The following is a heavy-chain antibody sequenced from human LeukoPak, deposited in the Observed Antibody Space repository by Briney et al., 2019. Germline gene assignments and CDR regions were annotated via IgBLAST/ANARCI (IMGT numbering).Heavy chain of an antibody. D-gene: IGHD7-27*01. CDR2: IYHTGSA. CDR3: ASRKLGNDY. CDR1: GGSVGDYY. Sequence: SETLSLTCTISGGSVGDYYWSWIRQSPGKGLEWIGYIYHTGSASYSPSLKSRVTISADTSQNQFSLKLSSVTAADTAVYYCASRKLGNDYWGQGTLVTVSS. V-gene: IGHV4-59*02. J-gene: IGHJ4*02.